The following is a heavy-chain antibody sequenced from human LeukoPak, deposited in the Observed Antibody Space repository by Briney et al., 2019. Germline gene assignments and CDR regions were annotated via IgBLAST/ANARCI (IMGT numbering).Heavy chain of an antibody. CDR2: ISGSGGST. CDR3: AKAQLLGVIAAAGILDY. V-gene: IGHV3-23*01. J-gene: IGHJ4*02. Sequence: GGSLRLSCAASGFTFSSYAMSWVRQAPGKGLEWVSAISGSGGSTYYADSVKGRFTISRDNSKNTLYLQMNSLRAEDTAVYYCAKAQLLGVIAAAGILDYWGQGTLVTVSS. CDR1: GFTFSSYA. D-gene: IGHD6-13*01.